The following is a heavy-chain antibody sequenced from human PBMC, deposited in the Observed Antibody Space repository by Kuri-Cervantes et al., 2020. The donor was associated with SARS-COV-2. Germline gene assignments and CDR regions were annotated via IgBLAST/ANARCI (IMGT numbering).Heavy chain of an antibody. Sequence: GESLKISCAASGFSFNDYAVNWVRQAPGKGLEWVSTFCNSDDKTYYADTVKGRFTISRDNSKNTLYLQMSSLRVDDTAVYYCAKDGGIAAAKKDVLDYWGQGTLVTVSS. D-gene: IGHD6-13*01. J-gene: IGHJ4*02. V-gene: IGHV3-23*01. CDR3: AKDGGIAAAKKDVLDY. CDR1: GFSFNDYA. CDR2: FCNSDDKT.